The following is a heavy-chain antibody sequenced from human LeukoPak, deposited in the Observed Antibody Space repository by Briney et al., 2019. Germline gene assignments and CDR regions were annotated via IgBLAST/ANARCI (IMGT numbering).Heavy chain of an antibody. J-gene: IGHJ5*02. CDR3: ARDYLFIAAAGTFHP. V-gene: IGHV1-3*01. Sequence: ASVKVSCKASGYTFTSYAMHWVRQAPGQRLEWMGWINAGNGNTKYSQKFQGRVTITRDTSASTAYMELSSLRSEDTAVYYCARDYLFIAAAGTFHPWGQGTLVTVSS. D-gene: IGHD6-13*01. CDR1: GYTFTSYA. CDR2: INAGNGNT.